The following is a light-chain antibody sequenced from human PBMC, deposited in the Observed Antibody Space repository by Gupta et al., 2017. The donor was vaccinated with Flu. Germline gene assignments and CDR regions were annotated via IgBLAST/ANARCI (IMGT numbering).Light chain of an antibody. CDR1: QGISSY. CDR3: QQFTSYAWT. V-gene: IGKV1-9*01. J-gene: IGKJ1*01. CDR2: AAS. Sequence: DIQLTQSPSFLSASVGDRVTITCRASQGISSYLAWYQQKPGKAPKLLIYAASTLQSGVPSRFSGSGSGTEFTLTISILHPEDFATYYCQQFTSYAWTFGQGTKVEIK.